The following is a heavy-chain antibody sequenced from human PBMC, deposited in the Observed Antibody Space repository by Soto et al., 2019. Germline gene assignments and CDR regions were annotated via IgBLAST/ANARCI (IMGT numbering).Heavy chain of an antibody. CDR1: GFTFSNYW. V-gene: IGHV3-74*01. CDR3: VRDRPHRRLD. Sequence: EVQLVESGGGLVQPGGSLRLSRAASGFTFSNYWMHWVRQDPGKGLVWVSRINNEGSVTVYADSVKGRFTISRDNAKNMLYLQMNSLSAEDTAVYHCVRDRPHRRLDWGQGTLVTVSS. J-gene: IGHJ4*02. CDR2: INNEGSVT.